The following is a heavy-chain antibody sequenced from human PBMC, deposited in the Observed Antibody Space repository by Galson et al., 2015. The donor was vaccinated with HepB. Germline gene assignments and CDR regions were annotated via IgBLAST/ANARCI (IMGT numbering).Heavy chain of an antibody. CDR1: GFIVSTNY. D-gene: IGHD3-10*01. CDR2: IYSGGSK. Sequence: SLRLSCAASGFIVSTNYMSWVRQAPGKGLEWVPVIYSGGSKYYADSVKGRFTISRDNSKNTLYLQMNSLRAEDTAVYFCASHAPYYYGSGRYPGTFDYWGQGTLVTVSS. V-gene: IGHV3-53*01. CDR3: ASHAPYYYGSGRYPGTFDY. J-gene: IGHJ4*02.